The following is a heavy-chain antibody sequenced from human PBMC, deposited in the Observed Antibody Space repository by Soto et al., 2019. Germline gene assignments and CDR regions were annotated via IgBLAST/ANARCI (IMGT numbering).Heavy chain of an antibody. CDR2: ISFDGSNK. CDR3: ARERCSSASCYTRGYSSSSSYYYYGMDV. CDR1: GFTFSSYA. D-gene: IGHD2-2*02. J-gene: IGHJ6*02. Sequence: QVQLVESGGGVVQPGRSLRLSCAASGFTFSSYAMHWVRQAPGKGLEWVAVISFDGSNKYYADSVKGRFTISRDNSKNTLYLQMNSLRAEDTAVYYCARERCSSASCYTRGYSSSSSYYYYGMDVWGQGTTVTVSS. V-gene: IGHV3-30-3*01.